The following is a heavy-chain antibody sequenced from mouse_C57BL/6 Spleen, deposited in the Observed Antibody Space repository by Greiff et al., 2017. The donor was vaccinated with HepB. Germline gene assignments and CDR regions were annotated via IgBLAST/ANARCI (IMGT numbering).Heavy chain of an antibody. J-gene: IGHJ2*01. D-gene: IGHD4-1*01. Sequence: VQLQQPGAELVMPGASVKLSCKASGYTFTSYWMHWVKQRPGQGLEWIGEIDPSDSYTNYNQKFKGKSTLTVDKSSSTAYMQLSSLTSEDSAVYYCARGGNWGDYWGQGTTLTVSS. CDR3: ARGGNWGDY. CDR2: IDPSDSYT. CDR1: GYTFTSYW. V-gene: IGHV1-69*01.